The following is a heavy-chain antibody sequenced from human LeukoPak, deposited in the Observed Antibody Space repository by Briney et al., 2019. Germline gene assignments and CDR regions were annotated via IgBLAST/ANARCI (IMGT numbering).Heavy chain of an antibody. V-gene: IGHV3-23*01. CDR3: FVHGYCSGGSCSYYYYYYMDV. D-gene: IGHD2-15*01. CDR1: GFIFSSYA. CDR2: ISGSGGST. Sequence: SGGSLRLSCAASGFIFSSYAMSWVRQAPGKGLEWVSAISGSGGSTYYADSVKGRFTISRDNAKNSLYLQMNSLRAEDTAVYYCFVHGYCSGGSCSYYYYYYMDVWGKGTTVTISS. J-gene: IGHJ6*03.